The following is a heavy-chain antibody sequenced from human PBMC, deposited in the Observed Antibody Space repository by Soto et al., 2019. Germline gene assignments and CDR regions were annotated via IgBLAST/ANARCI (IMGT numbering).Heavy chain of an antibody. CDR1: GFTFSSYA. Sequence: GGSLRLSCAASGFTFSSYAMSWVRQAPGKGLEWVSAISGSGGSTYYADSVKGRFTISRDTSKNTLYLQMNSLRAEDTAVYYCANHDYGDYSDAEYFQHWGQGTLVTVSS. V-gene: IGHV3-23*01. J-gene: IGHJ1*01. D-gene: IGHD4-17*01. CDR2: ISGSGGST. CDR3: ANHDYGDYSDAEYFQH.